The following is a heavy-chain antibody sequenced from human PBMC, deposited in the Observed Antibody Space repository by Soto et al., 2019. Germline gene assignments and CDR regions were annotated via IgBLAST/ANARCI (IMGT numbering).Heavy chain of an antibody. CDR3: ARNGSDVNWYYYDSSGYYPFDY. D-gene: IGHD3-22*01. CDR1: GGSISSSNW. V-gene: IGHV4-4*02. J-gene: IGHJ4*02. Sequence: PSETLSLTCAGSGGSISSSNWWSWVRQPPGKGLEWIGEIYHSGSTNYNPSLKSRVTISVDKSKNQFSLKLSSVTAADTAVYYCARNGSDVNWYYYDSSGYYPFDYWGQGTLVTVSS. CDR2: IYHSGST.